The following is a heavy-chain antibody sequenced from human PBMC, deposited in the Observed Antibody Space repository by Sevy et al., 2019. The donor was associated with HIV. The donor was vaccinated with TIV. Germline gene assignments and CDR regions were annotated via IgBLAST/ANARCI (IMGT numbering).Heavy chain of an antibody. V-gene: IGHV5-51*01. CDR2: FYPGDSDT. J-gene: IGHJ6*02. CDR3: ARVSRWYYYGSGSLIGAGGMDV. CDR1: GYSFISYW. Sequence: GESLKISCKGSGYSFISYWIAWVRQMPGKGLEWMGIFYPGDSDTRYSPSFQGQVTISVDKSITTAYLQWSSLKASDTAVYYCARVSRWYYYGSGSLIGAGGMDVWGQGTTVTVSS. D-gene: IGHD3-10*01.